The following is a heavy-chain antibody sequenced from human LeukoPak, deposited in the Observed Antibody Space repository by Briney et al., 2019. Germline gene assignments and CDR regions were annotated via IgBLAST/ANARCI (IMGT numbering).Heavy chain of an antibody. J-gene: IGHJ4*02. CDR1: GYTFTGYY. CDR3: ARVVSSYGSSPIDY. V-gene: IGHV1-2*06. CDR2: INPNSGGT. Sequence: PEASVKVSCKASGYTFTGYYMHWVRRAPGQGLEWMGRINPNSGGTNYAQKFQGRVTMTRDTSISTAYMELSRLRSDDTAVYYCARVVSSYGSSPIDYWGQGTLVTVSS. D-gene: IGHD5-18*01.